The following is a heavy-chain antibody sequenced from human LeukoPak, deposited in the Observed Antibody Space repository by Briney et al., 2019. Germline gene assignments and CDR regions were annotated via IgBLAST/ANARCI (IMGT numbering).Heavy chain of an antibody. Sequence: GGSLRLSCAASGFTFSSYEMNWVRQAPGKGLEWVSYISSSGSTIYYADSVKGRFTISRDNAKNSLYLQMNSLRAEDTAVYYCARSLYSSGCYFYYWGQGTLVTVSS. CDR3: ARSLYSSGCYFYY. J-gene: IGHJ4*02. CDR1: GFTFSSYE. V-gene: IGHV3-48*03. D-gene: IGHD6-19*01. CDR2: ISSSGSTI.